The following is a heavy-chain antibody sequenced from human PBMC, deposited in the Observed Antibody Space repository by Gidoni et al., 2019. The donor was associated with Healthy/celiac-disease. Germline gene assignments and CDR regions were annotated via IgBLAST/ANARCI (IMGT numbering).Heavy chain of an antibody. CDR3: ARPFGGAAAADGDAFDI. CDR2: IYPGDADT. CDR1: GYSFTSYW. D-gene: IGHD6-13*01. Sequence: EVQLVQSGAEVQKPGESLKISCKGSGYSFTSYWIGWVRQMPGKGLEWMGIIYPGDADTRYSPSFQGQVTISADKSISTAYLQWSSLKASDTAMYYCARPFGGAAAADGDAFDIWGQGTMVTVSS. V-gene: IGHV5-51*03. J-gene: IGHJ3*02.